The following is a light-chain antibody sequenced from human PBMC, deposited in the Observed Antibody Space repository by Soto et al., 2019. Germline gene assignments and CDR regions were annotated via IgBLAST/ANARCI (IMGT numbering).Light chain of an antibody. CDR2: DAA. J-gene: IGKJ5*01. CDR1: QSVRNY. V-gene: IGKV3-11*01. Sequence: EIVLTQSPGTLSLFPGERATLSCRASQSVRNYLAWCQQDPGQAPRRLIYDAAYRAAGIPARFCGSGCGTDFTLTISSLEAQDYAVYYCWQRYDRPRTFGQGTRLEI. CDR3: WQRYDRPRT.